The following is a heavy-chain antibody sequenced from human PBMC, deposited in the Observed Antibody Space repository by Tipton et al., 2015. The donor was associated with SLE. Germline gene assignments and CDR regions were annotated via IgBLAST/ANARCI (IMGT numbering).Heavy chain of an antibody. CDR3: ARHTSLQSYWYLDL. CDR1: GYSISSGYY. Sequence: TLSLTCAVSGYSISSGYYWDWIRQPPGKGLEWIGSIYGSGNSYYNPSLKSRVTISIDTSKNQFSLRVSSVTAADTAVYYCARHTSLQSYWYLDLWGRGTLVTVSS. CDR2: IYGSGNS. V-gene: IGHV4-38-2*01. D-gene: IGHD4-11*01. J-gene: IGHJ2*01.